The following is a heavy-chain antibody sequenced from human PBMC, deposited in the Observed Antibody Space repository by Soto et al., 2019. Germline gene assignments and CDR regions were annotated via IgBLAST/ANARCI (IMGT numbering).Heavy chain of an antibody. V-gene: IGHV3-23*01. CDR2: ISGSGGST. J-gene: IGHJ5*02. CDR3: AKGPTTVVTKSGFDP. D-gene: IGHD4-17*01. Sequence: WGSLRLSCAASGFTFSSYAIIFFRHSPLKGLEWVSAISGSGGSTYYADSVKGRFTISRDNSKNTLYLQMNSLRAEDTAVYYCAKGPTTVVTKSGFDPWGQGTLVTVSS. CDR1: GFTFSSYA.